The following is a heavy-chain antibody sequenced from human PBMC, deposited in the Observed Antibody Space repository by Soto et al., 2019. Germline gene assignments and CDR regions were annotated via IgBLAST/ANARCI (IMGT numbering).Heavy chain of an antibody. CDR3: ARDVYLLRGYYYGMDV. V-gene: IGHV4-31*02. J-gene: IGHJ6*02. CDR2: IYYSKST. Sequence: SETLSLTCTVSGGSISSGDYYWSWIRQHPGKGLEWIGYIYYSKSTYYNPSLKSRVTISVDTSKNQFSLKLNSVTAADTAVYYCARDVYLLRGYYYGMDVWGQGTTVT. D-gene: IGHD2-2*02. CDR1: GGSISSGDYY.